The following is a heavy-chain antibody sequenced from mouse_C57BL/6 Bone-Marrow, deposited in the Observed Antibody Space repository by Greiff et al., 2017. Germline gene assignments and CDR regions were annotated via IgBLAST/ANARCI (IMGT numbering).Heavy chain of an antibody. CDR1: GFNIKDDY. V-gene: IGHV14-4*01. D-gene: IGHD1-1*01. J-gene: IGHJ4*01. CDR2: LDPENGDT. Sequence: VQLQQSGAELVRPGASVKLSCTASGFNIKDDYMHWVKQRPEQGLEWIGWLDPENGDTEYASKFQGKATITADTSSNTAYLQLSILTSEDTAVYYCTTRYGYAMDYWGQGTSVTVSS. CDR3: TTRYGYAMDY.